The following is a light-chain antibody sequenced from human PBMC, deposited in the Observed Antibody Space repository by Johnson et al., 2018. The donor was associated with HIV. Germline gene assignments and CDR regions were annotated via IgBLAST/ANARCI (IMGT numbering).Light chain of an antibody. CDR1: NSNIGNNF. Sequence: QSVLTQPPSVSAAPGQKVTISCSGSNSNIGNNFVSWYQQLPGTAPKLLIYENIKRPSGIPDRFSGSKSGTSATLGITGLQTGDEADYYCGTWDSSLSVFVFGTVTKFAAL. J-gene: IGLJ1*01. CDR2: ENI. CDR3: GTWDSSLSVFV. V-gene: IGLV1-51*02.